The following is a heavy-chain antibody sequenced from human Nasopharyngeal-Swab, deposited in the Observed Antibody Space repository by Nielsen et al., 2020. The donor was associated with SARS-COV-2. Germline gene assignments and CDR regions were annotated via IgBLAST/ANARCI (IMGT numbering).Heavy chain of an antibody. D-gene: IGHD3-3*01. V-gene: IGHV4-39*01. CDR2: IYYSGST. Sequence: WIRQPPGKGLEWIGSIYYSGSTYYNPSLKSRVTISVDTSKNQFSLKLSSVTAADTAVYYCAGTYYDFWSGPSGAFGIWGQGTMVTVSS. J-gene: IGHJ3*02. CDR3: AGTYYDFWSGPSGAFGI.